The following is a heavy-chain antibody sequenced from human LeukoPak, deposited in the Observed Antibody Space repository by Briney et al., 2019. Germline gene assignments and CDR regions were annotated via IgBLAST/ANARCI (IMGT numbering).Heavy chain of an antibody. V-gene: IGHV3-7*04. CDR3: ARDRGFSYGIDF. CDR1: GFTFSDYW. Sequence: GGSLRLSCAASGFTFSDYWMSWVRQAPGKRLEWVANIQQDGSEKYYVDSVKGRFTISRDNAKKSLFLQVSSLRGEDTAVYYCARDRGFSYGIDFWGQGTLVTVSS. D-gene: IGHD5-18*01. J-gene: IGHJ4*02. CDR2: IQQDGSEK.